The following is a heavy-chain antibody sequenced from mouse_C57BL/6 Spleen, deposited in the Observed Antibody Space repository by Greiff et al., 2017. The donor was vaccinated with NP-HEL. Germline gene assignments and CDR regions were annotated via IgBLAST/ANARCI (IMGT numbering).Heavy chain of an antibody. J-gene: IGHJ2*01. CDR1: GFTFSDYG. CDR2: ISSGSSTI. D-gene: IGHD1-1*01. Sequence: EVQLVESGGGLVKPGGSLKLSCAASGFTFSDYGMHWVRQAPEKGLEWVAYISSGSSTIYYADTVKGRFTISRDNAKNTLFLQMTSLRSEDTAMYYCAREATVVAGSFDYWGQGTTLTVSS. CDR3: AREATVVAGSFDY. V-gene: IGHV5-17*01.